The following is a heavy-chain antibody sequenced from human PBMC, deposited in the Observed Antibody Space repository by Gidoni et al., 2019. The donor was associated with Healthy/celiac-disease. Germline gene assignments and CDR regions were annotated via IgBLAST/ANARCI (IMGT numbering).Heavy chain of an antibody. J-gene: IGHJ4*02. V-gene: IGHV1-24*01. Sequence: QVQLVQSGAEVKKPGASVKVSCTVSGYTLTALSMHWVRQAPGKGLEWMGGFDPEDGETIYAQKFQGRVTMTEDTSTDTAYMELSSLRSEDTAVYYCATSEVGPPTYAPYFDYWGQGTLVTVSS. CDR3: ATSEVGPPTYAPYFDY. D-gene: IGHD2-2*01. CDR2: FDPEDGET. CDR1: GYTLTALS.